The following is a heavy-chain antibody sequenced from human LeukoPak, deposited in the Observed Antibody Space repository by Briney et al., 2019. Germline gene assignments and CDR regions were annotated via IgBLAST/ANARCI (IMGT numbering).Heavy chain of an antibody. J-gene: IGHJ4*02. D-gene: IGHD6-13*01. CDR2: IYYSGST. CDR3: GSQPQQLVAGREGY. CDR1: SHSISSRSYY. Sequence: PSDTLSLPRTVSSHSISSRSYYWAWIRQPPGKGLDWIGSIYYSGSTCYNPSLKSRVTISVDKSKNQFSLRLSSVTAADTAVYYCGSQPQQLVAGREGYWGQGTLVTVSS. V-gene: IGHV4-39*01.